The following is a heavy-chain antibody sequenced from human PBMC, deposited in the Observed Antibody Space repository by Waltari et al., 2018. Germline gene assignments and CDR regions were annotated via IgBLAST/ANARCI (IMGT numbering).Heavy chain of an antibody. CDR2: VYSSGTT. Sequence: QVQLQESGPGSVKPSQTLSLTCTVSGGPISSGIYYWSWIRQPAGKGLEWIGYVYSSGTTNYNPSLKSRVAISVDTSKNQFSLKVNSVTAAGTAVYYCARNYALNWFDSWGRETLVTVSS. V-gene: IGHV4-61*09. CDR1: GGPISSGIYY. D-gene: IGHD2-2*01. J-gene: IGHJ5*01. CDR3: ARNYALNWFDS.